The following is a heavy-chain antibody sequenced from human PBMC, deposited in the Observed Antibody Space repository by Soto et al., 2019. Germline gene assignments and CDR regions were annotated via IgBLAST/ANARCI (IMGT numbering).Heavy chain of an antibody. J-gene: IGHJ6*02. CDR2: IKQDGSEK. CDR1: GFTFSSYW. D-gene: IGHD6-13*01. Sequence: EVQLVESGGGLVQPGGSLRLSCAASGFTFSSYWMSWVRQAPVKGLEWVGNIKQDGSEKNYVDFMESRFTISRDNAENSLYQQMNSLRAEDTAVYYCARIASAGRGWDVWGQGTTVGVSS. CDR3: ARIASAGRGWDV. V-gene: IGHV3-7*01.